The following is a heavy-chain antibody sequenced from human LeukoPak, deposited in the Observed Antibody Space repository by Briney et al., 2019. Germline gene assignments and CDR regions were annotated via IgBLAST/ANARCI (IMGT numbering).Heavy chain of an antibody. D-gene: IGHD3-16*01. J-gene: IGHJ4*02. Sequence: PGGSLRLACAASGFAFSDSWMTWIRQAPGKGLEWVAFIKGDGSAKKYVDSVKGRFTISRDNAKNSLFLQMNSLRAEDTAMYYCFTEVPGGGYWGQGTLVTVSS. CDR3: FTEVPGGGY. CDR1: GFAFSDSW. CDR2: IKGDGSAK. V-gene: IGHV3-7*03.